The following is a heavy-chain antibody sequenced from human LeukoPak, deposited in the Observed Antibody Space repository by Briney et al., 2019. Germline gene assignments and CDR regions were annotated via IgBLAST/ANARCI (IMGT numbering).Heavy chain of an antibody. Sequence: GGSLRLSCAASGFTFSSYGMHWVRQAPGKGLEWVAVISYDGSNKYYADSVKGRFTISRDNSKNTLYLQMNSLRAEDTAVYYCAKEEGMYSSGWNYYFDYWGQGTLVTVSS. CDR3: AKEEGMYSSGWNYYFDY. D-gene: IGHD6-19*01. CDR1: GFTFSSYG. CDR2: ISYDGSNK. V-gene: IGHV3-30*18. J-gene: IGHJ4*02.